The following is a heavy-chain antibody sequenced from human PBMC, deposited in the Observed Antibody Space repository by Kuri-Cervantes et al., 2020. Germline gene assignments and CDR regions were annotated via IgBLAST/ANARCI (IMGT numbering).Heavy chain of an antibody. Sequence: GSLRLSCAVYGGSFSGYYWSWIRQPPGKGLEWIGYIHHGGSTNYNPSLKSRVNISVDWSRNQFSLKLGSVTAADTAVYYCARALTSPRYYLDYWGQGTLVTVSS. CDR2: IHHGGST. V-gene: IGHV4-59*01. J-gene: IGHJ4*02. CDR3: ARALTSPRYYLDY. D-gene: IGHD2-2*01. CDR1: GGSFSGYY.